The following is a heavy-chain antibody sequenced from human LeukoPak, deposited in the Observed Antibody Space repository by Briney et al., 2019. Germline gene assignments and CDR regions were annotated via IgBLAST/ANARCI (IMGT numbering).Heavy chain of an antibody. J-gene: IGHJ5*01. CDR2: TYYRSNWYN. D-gene: IGHD1-7*01. Sequence: SQTLSLTCAISGDSFSSNSAAWNWLRQSPARGLEWLGRTYYRSNWYNDYAVSVSSRITVNPDTSKNQFSLQLNSVTPEDTAVYYCSRGTHWFDSWGQGTLVTVSS. CDR1: GDSFSSNSAA. V-gene: IGHV6-1*01. CDR3: SRGTHWFDS.